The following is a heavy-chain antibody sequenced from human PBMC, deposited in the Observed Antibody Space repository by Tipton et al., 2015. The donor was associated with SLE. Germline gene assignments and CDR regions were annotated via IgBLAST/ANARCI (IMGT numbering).Heavy chain of an antibody. D-gene: IGHD3-3*01. V-gene: IGHV4-31*03. Sequence: TLSLTCTVSGGSISSGGYYWSWIRQHPGKGLEWIGYIYYSGSTYYNPSLKSRVTISVDTSKNQFSLKLSSVTAADTAVYYCARGTMLGDFWSCYLPRFDYWGQGTLVTVSS. CDR1: GGSISSGGYY. CDR3: ARGTMLGDFWSCYLPRFDY. J-gene: IGHJ4*02. CDR2: IYYSGST.